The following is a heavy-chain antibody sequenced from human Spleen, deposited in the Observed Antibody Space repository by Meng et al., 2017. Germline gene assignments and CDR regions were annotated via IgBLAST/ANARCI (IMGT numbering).Heavy chain of an antibody. CDR2: IXHSGSS. CDR1: GGSFSGYD. Sequence: QMQLQQWGAGLLKPSETLSLTCAVYGGSFSGYDWTWVRQPPGKGLEWIGEIXHSGSSNYNPSLKSRVTISVDTAKNQLSLKLSSVTAADTAVYYCVEGSGWYNYWGQGTLVTVSS. V-gene: IGHV4-34*01. CDR3: VEGSGWYNY. D-gene: IGHD6-19*01. J-gene: IGHJ4*02.